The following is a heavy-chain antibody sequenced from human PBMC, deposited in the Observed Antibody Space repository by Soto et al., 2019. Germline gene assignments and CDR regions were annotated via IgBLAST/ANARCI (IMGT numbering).Heavy chain of an antibody. D-gene: IGHD5-18*01. CDR1: GFTFDDYA. Sequence: EVQLVESGGGLVQPGRSLRLACAASGFTFDDYAMSWVRQAPGKGLEWLSLITWNSAHTAYADSVEGRFTISRDNAKNSLYLQMSTLRPEDTGLSYCAKAGYVRGYSDYIAFWGQGTLVTVSS. V-gene: IGHV3-9*01. J-gene: IGHJ4*02. CDR3: AKAGYVRGYSDYIAF. CDR2: ITWNSAHT.